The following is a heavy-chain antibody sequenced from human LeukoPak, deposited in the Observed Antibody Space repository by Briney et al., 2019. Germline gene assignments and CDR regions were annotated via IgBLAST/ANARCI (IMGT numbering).Heavy chain of an antibody. D-gene: IGHD5/OR15-5a*01. CDR3: ARHMSSDYDY. CDR2: ISYNEIT. Sequence: PSETLSLTCTVSGGSISEYYWSWIRQPPGKGLEWIAYISYNEITYYNLSLKSRVTISVDTSKNQFSLKLSSVTAADTAVYYCARHMSSDYDYWGQGTLAT. J-gene: IGHJ4*02. CDR1: GGSISEYY. V-gene: IGHV4-59*08.